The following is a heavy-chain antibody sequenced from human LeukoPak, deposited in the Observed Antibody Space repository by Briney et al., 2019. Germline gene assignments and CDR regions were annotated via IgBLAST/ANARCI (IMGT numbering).Heavy chain of an antibody. CDR3: ARGGPSYYGMDV. CDR2: IWYDGSNE. Sequence: PGGSLRLSCAASGFTFSSYAMSWVRQAPGKGLEWVAVIWYDGSNEYYADSVKGRFTISRDNSKNTLYLQMNTLRAEDTAVYYCARGGPSYYGMDVWGQGTSVTVSS. CDR1: GFTFSSYA. J-gene: IGHJ6*02. V-gene: IGHV3-33*08.